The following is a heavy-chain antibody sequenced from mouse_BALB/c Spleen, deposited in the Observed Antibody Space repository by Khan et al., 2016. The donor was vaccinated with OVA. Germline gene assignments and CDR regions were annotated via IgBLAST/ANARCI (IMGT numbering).Heavy chain of an antibody. CDR1: GHNIKDTY. J-gene: IGHJ2*01. V-gene: IGHV14-3*02. Sequence: EVQLQQSGAELVKSGATVKLSCTASGHNIKDTYMHWLKQWPEQGLEWSGRIDPPNGNTKYDQKVQGKATITAATSSYTASLQLSILTSEDPAVYYCASMARKWGQGTTLTVSS. CDR2: IDPPNGNT. CDR3: ASMARK.